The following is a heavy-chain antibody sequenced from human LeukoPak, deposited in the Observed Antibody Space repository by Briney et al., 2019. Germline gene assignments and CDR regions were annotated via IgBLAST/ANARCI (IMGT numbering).Heavy chain of an antibody. CDR2: TYYRSKWYN. CDR1: GDSVSSNSAA. V-gene: IGHV6-1*01. CDR3: ARDGGSVAVAGLYYYYGMDV. D-gene: IGHD6-19*01. J-gene: IGHJ6*02. Sequence: SQTLSFTCAISGDSVSSNSAAWNWIRQSPSRGLEWLGRTYYRSKWYNDYAVSVKSRITINPDASKNQFSLQLNSVTPEDTAVYYCARDGGSVAVAGLYYYYGMDVWGQGTTVTVSS.